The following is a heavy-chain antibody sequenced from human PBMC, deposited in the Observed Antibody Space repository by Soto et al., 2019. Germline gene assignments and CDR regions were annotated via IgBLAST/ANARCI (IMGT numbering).Heavy chain of an antibody. D-gene: IGHD5-12*01. Sequence: SETLSLTCTVSGGSISSYYWSWIRQPPGKGLEWIGYIYYSGSTNYNPSLKSRVTISVDTSKNQFPLKLSSVTAADTAVYYCARIRRDGYTHFDYWGQGTLVTVSS. CDR1: GGSISSYY. CDR3: ARIRRDGYTHFDY. J-gene: IGHJ4*02. V-gene: IGHV4-59*08. CDR2: IYYSGST.